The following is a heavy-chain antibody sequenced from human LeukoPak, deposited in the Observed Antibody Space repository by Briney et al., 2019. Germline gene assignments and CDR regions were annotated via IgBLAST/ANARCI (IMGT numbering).Heavy chain of an antibody. CDR1: GGSVSSGSYY. J-gene: IGHJ4*02. CDR3: ARGDYAEPYYFDY. D-gene: IGHD4-17*01. Sequence: SETLSLTCTVSGGSVSSGSYYWSWIRQPPGKGLEWIGYIYYSGSTNYNPSLKSRVTISVDKSKNQFSLKLSSVTAADTAVYYCARGDYAEPYYFDYWGQGTLVTVSS. V-gene: IGHV4-61*01. CDR2: IYYSGST.